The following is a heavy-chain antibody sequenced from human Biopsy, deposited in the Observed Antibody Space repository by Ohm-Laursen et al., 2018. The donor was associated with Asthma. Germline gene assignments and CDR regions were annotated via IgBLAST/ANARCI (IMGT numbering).Heavy chain of an antibody. J-gene: IGHJ5*02. Sequence: PSVKASCTASGYPFIGYHIHWMRQAPGQGLEWMGRINPNSGATNYAQKFHGRVTMTRDTPISTAYMEVSRLRSDDAAVYYCARGQISAGDRWFDPWGQGTLVTVSS. D-gene: IGHD6-13*01. CDR3: ARGQISAGDRWFDP. CDR2: INPNSGAT. CDR1: GYPFIGYH. V-gene: IGHV1-2*06.